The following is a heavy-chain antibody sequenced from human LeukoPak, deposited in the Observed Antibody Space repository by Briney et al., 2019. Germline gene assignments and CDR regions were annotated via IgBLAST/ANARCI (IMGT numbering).Heavy chain of an antibody. Sequence: SETLSLTCTVSGYSISSGYYWGWIRQPPGEGLEWIGYVYASGATNSNPSLKSRVTISVDTSKNQFSLKLSSVTAADTAVYYCARHGKGVTYFYTFDIWGQGTVVAVSS. J-gene: IGHJ3*02. CDR3: ARHGKGVTYFYTFDI. V-gene: IGHV4-38-2*02. CDR2: VYASGAT. D-gene: IGHD2/OR15-2a*01. CDR1: GYSISSGYY.